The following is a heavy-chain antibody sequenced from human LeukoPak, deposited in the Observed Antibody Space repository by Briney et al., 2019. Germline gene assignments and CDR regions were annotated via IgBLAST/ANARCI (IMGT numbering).Heavy chain of an antibody. V-gene: IGHV3-23*01. J-gene: IGHJ4*02. Sequence: GGSLRLSCAASGFTFSSYAMSWVRQAPGKGLEWVSVISGGGGNTYYTDSVKGRFTISRDNSKNTLFLQMNSLRAEDTAIYYCAKRMESDAYSPPLDSGGGGPLVTVS. CDR3: AKRMESDAYSPPLDS. CDR2: ISGGGGNT. D-gene: IGHD3-16*01. CDR1: GFTFSSYA.